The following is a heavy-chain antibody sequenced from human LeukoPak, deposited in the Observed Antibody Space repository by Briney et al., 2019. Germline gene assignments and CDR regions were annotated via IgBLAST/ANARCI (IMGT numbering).Heavy chain of an antibody. CDR3: ARVLSVGSEMEMATAGTLQDPAGWYFDL. CDR2: INPSGGST. Sequence: ASVKVSCKASGYTFTNYYMHWVRQAPGQGLEWMGLINPSGGSTSYAQKFQGRVTMTRDMSTSTVYMELSSLRSEDTAVYYCARVLSVGSEMEMATAGTLQDPAGWYFDLWGRGTLVTVSS. D-gene: IGHD5-24*01. V-gene: IGHV1-46*01. J-gene: IGHJ2*01. CDR1: GYTFTNYY.